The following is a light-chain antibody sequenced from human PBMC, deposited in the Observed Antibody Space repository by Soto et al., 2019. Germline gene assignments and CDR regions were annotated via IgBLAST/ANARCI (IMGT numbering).Light chain of an antibody. CDR1: SSDAGSYNY. J-gene: IGLJ1*01. CDR2: DVS. CDR3: SSYSTSSTYV. Sequence: QSVLSQAASGTGFPGQSLTISCTGTSSDAGSYNYVSWYQQQPGKAPKVMIYDVSNRPSGVSYRFSGSKSGNTASLTISGLQAEDEADYYCSSYSTSSTYVFGSGTRSPS. V-gene: IGLV2-14*01.